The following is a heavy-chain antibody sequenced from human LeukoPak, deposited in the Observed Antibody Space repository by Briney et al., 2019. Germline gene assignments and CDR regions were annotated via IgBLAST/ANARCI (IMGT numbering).Heavy chain of an antibody. Sequence: ASVKVSCKASGYTFTSYDFNWVRQATGQRPEWMGWMSPNSGDTGYAQKFQDRVTMTRNTSISTAYMELSSLRSDDTAVYYCARGPPNWGYDYWGPGTLVTVSS. CDR3: ARGPPNWGYDY. V-gene: IGHV1-8*01. J-gene: IGHJ4*02. CDR1: GYTFTSYD. CDR2: MSPNSGDT. D-gene: IGHD7-27*01.